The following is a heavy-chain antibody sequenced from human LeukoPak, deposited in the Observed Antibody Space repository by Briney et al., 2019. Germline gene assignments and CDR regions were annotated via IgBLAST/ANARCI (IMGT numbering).Heavy chain of an antibody. CDR3: AKDLNGYSSSWYIFDY. CDR1: GFTFSSYS. V-gene: IGHV3-23*01. Sequence: PGGSLRLSCAASGFTFSSYSMNWVRQAPGKGLEWVSAISGSGGSTYYADSVKGRFTISRDNSKNTLYLQMNSLRAEDTAVYYCAKDLNGYSSSWYIFDYWGQGTLVTVSS. J-gene: IGHJ4*02. D-gene: IGHD6-13*01. CDR2: ISGSGGST.